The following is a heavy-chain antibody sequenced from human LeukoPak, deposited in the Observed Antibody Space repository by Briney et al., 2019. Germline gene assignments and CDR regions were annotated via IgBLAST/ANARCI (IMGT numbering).Heavy chain of an antibody. J-gene: IGHJ4*02. CDR3: ARLYGGPGHFDY. Sequence: SETLSLTCTVSGGSISNYYWSWIRQSPEKGLEWIGYIHDSGSTNYNPSLKSRVTISVDTSKNQFSLKLSSVTAADTAVYYCARLYGGPGHFDYWGQGTLVTVSS. D-gene: IGHD4-23*01. V-gene: IGHV4-59*08. CDR1: GGSISNYY. CDR2: IHDSGST.